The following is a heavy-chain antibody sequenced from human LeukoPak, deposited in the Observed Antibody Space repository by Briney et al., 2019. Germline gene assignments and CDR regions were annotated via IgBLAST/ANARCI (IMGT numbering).Heavy chain of an antibody. V-gene: IGHV4-59*08. J-gene: IGHJ4*02. CDR1: GGSNSSYY. D-gene: IGHD6-13*01. CDR3: ARHGGSSWNFDY. Sequence: SETLSLTCTVSGGSNSSYYWSWIRQPPGKGLEWIGYIYYSGSTNYNPSLKSRVTISVDTSKNQFSLKLSSVTAADTAVYYCARHGGSSWNFDYWGQGTLVTVSS. CDR2: IYYSGST.